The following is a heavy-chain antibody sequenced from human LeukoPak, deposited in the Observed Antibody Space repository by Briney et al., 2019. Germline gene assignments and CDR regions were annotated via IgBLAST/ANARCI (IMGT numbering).Heavy chain of an antibody. J-gene: IGHJ4*02. CDR3: STDREVGRLAPAPTGDY. D-gene: IGHD1-26*01. Sequence: SETLSLTCSVSGASISRYYWSWIRQSPGKGLEWIGRIYASGSANYNPSLQSRVTMPIDTSKNQISLKFSSVTAADTAIYYCSTDREVGRLAPAPTGDYWGQGTLVTVSS. CDR1: GASISRYY. V-gene: IGHV4-4*07. CDR2: IYASGSA.